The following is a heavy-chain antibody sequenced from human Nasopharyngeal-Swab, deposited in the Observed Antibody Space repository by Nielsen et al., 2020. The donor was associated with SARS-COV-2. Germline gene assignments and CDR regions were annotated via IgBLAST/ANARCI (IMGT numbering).Heavy chain of an antibody. V-gene: IGHV3-30*18. CDR3: AKVAGGTTGSGYFDY. CDR1: GFTFSSYG. Sequence: GGSLRLSCAASGFTFSSYGMHWVRQAPGKGLEWVAVISYDGSNKYYADSVEGRFTISRDNSKNTLYLQMNSLRAEDTAVYYCAKVAGGTTGSGYFDYWGQGTLVTVSS. D-gene: IGHD1-26*01. J-gene: IGHJ4*02. CDR2: ISYDGSNK.